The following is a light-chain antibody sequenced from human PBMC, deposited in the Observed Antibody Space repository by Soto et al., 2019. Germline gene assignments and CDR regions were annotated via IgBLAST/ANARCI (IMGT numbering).Light chain of an antibody. CDR2: DVS. CDR1: SSDVGGYNY. CDR3: SSYTSSSTVV. Sequence: QSALTQPASVSGSPGQSITISCTGTSSDVGGYNYVSWYQQHPGKAPKLMIYDVSTRPSGVSNRFSGSNSGNTASLTISGFQAEDEADYYCSSYTSSSTVVFGGGTKLTVL. J-gene: IGLJ2*01. V-gene: IGLV2-14*01.